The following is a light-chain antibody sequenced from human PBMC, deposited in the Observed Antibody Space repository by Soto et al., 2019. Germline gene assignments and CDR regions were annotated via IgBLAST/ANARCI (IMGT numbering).Light chain of an antibody. CDR3: SSYTSSSTWV. V-gene: IGLV2-14*01. CDR1: SSDVGGYNY. Sequence: QSASVSGSPGQSITISCTGTSSDVGGYNYVSWYQQHPGKAPKLMIYDVSNRPSGVSNRFSGSKSGNTASLTISGLQAEDEADYYCSSYTSSSTWVFGGGTKLTVL. J-gene: IGLJ3*02. CDR2: DVS.